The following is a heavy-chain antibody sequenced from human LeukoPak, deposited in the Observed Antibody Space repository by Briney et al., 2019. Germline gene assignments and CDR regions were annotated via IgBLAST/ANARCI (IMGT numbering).Heavy chain of an antibody. Sequence: SQTLSLTCAISGDSVSSNSAAWNWIRQSPSRGLEWLGRTYYRSKWYNDYAVSVKSRITINPDTSKNQFSLQLNSVTPEDTAVYYCARSIPDCGGDCYWAPPTYYYYYMDVWGKGTTVTVSS. J-gene: IGHJ6*03. CDR1: GDSVSSNSAA. D-gene: IGHD2-21*02. CDR3: ARSIPDCGGDCYWAPPTYYYYYMDV. V-gene: IGHV6-1*01. CDR2: TYYRSKWYN.